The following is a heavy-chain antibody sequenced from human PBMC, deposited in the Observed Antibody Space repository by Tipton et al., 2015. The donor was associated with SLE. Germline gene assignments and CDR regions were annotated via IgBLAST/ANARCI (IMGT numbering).Heavy chain of an antibody. J-gene: IGHJ4*02. D-gene: IGHD3-16*01. Sequence: TLSLTCTVSGGSISTYYWHWIRQPAGKGLELIGRVDTSGSVKFNPTLKSRVTMSLDTSKNQVSLKLTSVTAADTAVYYCARYRGDLQVFDYWGQGTLITVSS. CDR2: VDTSGSV. CDR3: ARYRGDLQVFDY. CDR1: GGSISTYY. V-gene: IGHV4-4*07.